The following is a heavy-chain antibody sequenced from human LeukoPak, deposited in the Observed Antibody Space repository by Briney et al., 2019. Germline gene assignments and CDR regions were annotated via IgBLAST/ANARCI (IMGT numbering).Heavy chain of an antibody. CDR1: GFTFSSYS. J-gene: IGHJ3*02. CDR2: ISSSSSYI. V-gene: IGHV3-21*01. CDR3: ARDPGYCSGGSCYFEHI. Sequence: GGSLRLSCAASGFTFSSYSMSWVRQAPGKGLEWVSSISSSSSYIYYADSVKGRFTISRDNAKNSLYLQMNSLRAEDTAVYYCARDPGYCSGGSCYFEHIWGQGTMVTVSS. D-gene: IGHD2-15*01.